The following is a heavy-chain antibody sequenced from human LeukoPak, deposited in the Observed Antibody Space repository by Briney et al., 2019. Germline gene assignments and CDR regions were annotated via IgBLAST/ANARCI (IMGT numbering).Heavy chain of an antibody. D-gene: IGHD2-2*01. J-gene: IGHJ4*02. CDR3: ARLIVVPAAPTDY. V-gene: IGHV3-30*04. CDR2: ISYDGNNK. Sequence: PGRSLRLSCAASGFTFSSYAMHWVRQAPGKGLEWVAVISYDGNNKYYADSVKGRFTISRDNSKNTLYLQMNSLRAEDTAVYYCARLIVVPAAPTDYWGQGTLVTVSS. CDR1: GFTFSSYA.